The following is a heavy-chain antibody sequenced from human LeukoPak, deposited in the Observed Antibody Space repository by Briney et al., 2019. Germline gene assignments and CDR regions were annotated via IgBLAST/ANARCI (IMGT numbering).Heavy chain of an antibody. D-gene: IGHD1-26*01. Sequence: GGSLRLSCAVSGFTFSSYAMSWVRQAPGKGLEWVSAISGSGGSTYYADSVKGRFTISRDNSKNTLYLQMNSLRAEDAAVYYCAKSQWQWELPSSFDYWGQGTLVTVSS. CDR1: GFTFSSYA. CDR3: AKSQWQWELPSSFDY. CDR2: ISGSGGST. V-gene: IGHV3-23*01. J-gene: IGHJ4*02.